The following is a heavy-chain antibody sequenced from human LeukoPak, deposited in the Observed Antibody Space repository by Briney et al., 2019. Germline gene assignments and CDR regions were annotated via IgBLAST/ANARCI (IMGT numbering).Heavy chain of an antibody. D-gene: IGHD2-2*01. CDR1: GFSFSSYA. J-gene: IGHJ3*02. CDR2: ISGSGGST. V-gene: IGHV3-23*01. CDR3: AKDSCSSTSCPGAFGI. Sequence: GGSLRLSCAASGFSFSSYAMSWVRQAPGKGLEWVSVISGSGGSTYYADSVKGRFTISRDNSKNTVFLQMNSLRAEDTAVYYCAKDSCSSTSCPGAFGIWGQGTTVTVSS.